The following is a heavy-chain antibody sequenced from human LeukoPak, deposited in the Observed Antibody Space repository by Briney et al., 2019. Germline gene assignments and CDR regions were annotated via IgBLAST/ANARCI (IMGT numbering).Heavy chain of an antibody. Sequence: PGGSLRLSCAASGFTFSSYAMSWVRQAPGKGLEWVSAISGSGGSTYYADSVKGRFTISRDNSKNSLYLQMNSLRAEDTAVYYCARGQQWLVNWFDPWGQGTLVTVSS. V-gene: IGHV3-23*01. D-gene: IGHD6-19*01. CDR1: GFTFSSYA. CDR3: ARGQQWLVNWFDP. CDR2: ISGSGGST. J-gene: IGHJ5*02.